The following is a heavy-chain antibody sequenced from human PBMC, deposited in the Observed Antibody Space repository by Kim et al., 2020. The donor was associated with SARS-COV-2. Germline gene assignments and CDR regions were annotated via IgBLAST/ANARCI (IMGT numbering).Heavy chain of an antibody. D-gene: IGHD6-13*01. Sequence: SETLSLTCTVSGGSISSSSYYWGWIRQPPGKGLEWIGSIYYSGSTYYNPSLKSRVTISVDTSKNQFSLKLSSVTAADTAVYYCARDPGVIAAAGRYYYYGMDVWGQGTTVTVSS. CDR2: IYYSGST. CDR1: GGSISSSSYY. J-gene: IGHJ6*02. CDR3: ARDPGVIAAAGRYYYYGMDV. V-gene: IGHV4-39*07.